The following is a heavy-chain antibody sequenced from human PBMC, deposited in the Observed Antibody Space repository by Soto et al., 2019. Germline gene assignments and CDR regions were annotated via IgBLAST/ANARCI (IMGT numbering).Heavy chain of an antibody. Sequence: QVQLQESGPGLVKPSETLSLSCTVSGGSINTYYWNWIRQPAGKGLEWIGRIYSSGATNYNPSLKSRVTMSTDTSTNHFSLRLSSVTPADTAVYYRAREHKVVNDFEFWGQGILVTVSS. CDR2: IYSSGAT. CDR1: GGSINTYY. CDR3: AREHKVVNDFEF. J-gene: IGHJ4*02. D-gene: IGHD2-15*01. V-gene: IGHV4-4*07.